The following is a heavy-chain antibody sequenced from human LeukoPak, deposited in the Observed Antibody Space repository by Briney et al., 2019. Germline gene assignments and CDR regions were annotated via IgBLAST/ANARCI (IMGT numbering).Heavy chain of an antibody. CDR2: ISGSGGST. CDR3: AKDPPAALCYYDSSGYYD. D-gene: IGHD3-22*01. Sequence: QPGGSLRLSCAASGFTFSSYAMSWVRQAPGKGLEWVSAISGSGGSTYYADSVKGRFTISRDNSKNTLYLQMNSLRAEDTAVYYCAKDPPAALCYYDSSGYYDWGQGTLVTVSS. CDR1: GFTFSSYA. V-gene: IGHV3-23*01. J-gene: IGHJ4*02.